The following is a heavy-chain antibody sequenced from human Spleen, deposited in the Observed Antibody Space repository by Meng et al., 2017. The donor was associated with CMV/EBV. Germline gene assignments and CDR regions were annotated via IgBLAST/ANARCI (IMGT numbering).Heavy chain of an antibody. V-gene: IGHV3-74*01. CDR1: GFTFSSYW. Sequence: GGSLRLSCAASGFTFSSYWMHWVRQVPGKGLVWVSRINSDGSSTSYADSVKGRFTISRDNAKNTLYLQMNSLRAEDTAIYYCTTDRGEFYYDILTGYYRDDYWGQGTLVTVSS. J-gene: IGHJ4*02. D-gene: IGHD3-9*01. CDR3: TTDRGEFYYDILTGYYRDDY. CDR2: INSDGSST.